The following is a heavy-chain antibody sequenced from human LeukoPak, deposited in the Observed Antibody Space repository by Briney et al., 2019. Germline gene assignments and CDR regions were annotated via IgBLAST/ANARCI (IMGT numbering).Heavy chain of an antibody. Sequence: SETLSLTCTGSGGSLSRYYWSWIRQPAGKGLEGIGRIYSSGSTTYSPSLQSRVTMSVDTSKNQFSLKLYSVTAADTAMYYCARDNLGSSSDYWGQGPLVTVSS. J-gene: IGHJ4*02. D-gene: IGHD6-6*01. V-gene: IGHV4-4*07. CDR2: IYSSGST. CDR1: GGSLSRYY. CDR3: ARDNLGSSSDY.